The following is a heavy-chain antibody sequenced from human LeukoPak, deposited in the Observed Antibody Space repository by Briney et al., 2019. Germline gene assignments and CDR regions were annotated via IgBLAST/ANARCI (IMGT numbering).Heavy chain of an antibody. J-gene: IGHJ4*02. V-gene: IGHV4-4*07. CDR1: GXSLSSSY. D-gene: IGHD4-23*01. Sequence: SETLSLTCTVSGXSLSSSYWSWVRQPAGKGLEWIGRLSPSGSTNYNPSLKGRVTMSADTSKNQFSLKLTSVTAADTAMYYCARDPNSALWGQGTLVTVSS. CDR2: LSPSGST. CDR3: ARDPNSAL.